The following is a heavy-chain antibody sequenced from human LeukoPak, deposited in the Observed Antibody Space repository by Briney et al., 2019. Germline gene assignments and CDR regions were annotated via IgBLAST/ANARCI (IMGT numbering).Heavy chain of an antibody. CDR3: ARDGYSSGWYGYYYYGMDV. CDR2: INPSGGST. J-gene: IGHJ6*02. Sequence: ASVKVSCKASGYTFTSYYMHWERQAPGQGLEWMGIINPSGGSTSYAQKFQGRVTMTRDTSTSTVYMELSSLRSEDTAVYYCARDGYSSGWYGYYYYGMDVWGQGTTVTVSS. D-gene: IGHD6-19*01. CDR1: GYTFTSYY. V-gene: IGHV1-46*01.